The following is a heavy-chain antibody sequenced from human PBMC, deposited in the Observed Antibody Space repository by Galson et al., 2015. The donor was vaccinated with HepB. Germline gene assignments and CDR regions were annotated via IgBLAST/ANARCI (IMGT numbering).Heavy chain of an antibody. CDR1: EFTFSAFG. CDR3: ARVPLFTICPYAMDV. V-gene: IGHV3-33*08. Sequence: SLRLSCAASEFTFSAFGMQWVRQAPGKGLEWVAVIWHDGSKKYYADSVKGRFTISRDDSKNTLYLQMNSLRDEDTAVYYCARVPLFTICPYAMDVWCQGTTVTVSS. J-gene: IGHJ6*02. CDR2: IWHDGSKK. D-gene: IGHD2-2*01.